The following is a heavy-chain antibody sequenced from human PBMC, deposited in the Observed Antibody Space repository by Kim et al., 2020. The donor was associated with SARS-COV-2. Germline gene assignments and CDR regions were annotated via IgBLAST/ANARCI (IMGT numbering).Heavy chain of an antibody. Sequence: GGSLRLSCAASGFIFSSYVMSWVRQAPGKGLEWVSSISAGGGSTYYADSVKGRFSISRDNSKSTLYLQMNSLRAEDTAVYYCAKEARGGTWYVVGMDVWRRGTTVSVSS. D-gene: IGHD6-13*01. CDR1: GFIFSSYV. CDR3: AKEARGGTWYVVGMDV. J-gene: IGHJ6*01. CDR2: ISAGGGST. V-gene: IGHV3-23*01.